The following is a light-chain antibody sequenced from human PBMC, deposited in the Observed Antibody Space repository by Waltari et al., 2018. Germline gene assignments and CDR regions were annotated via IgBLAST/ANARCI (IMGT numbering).Light chain of an antibody. CDR3: QQYHQRPPWT. J-gene: IGKJ1*01. CDR1: QSVTTN. Sequence: VLTQFPDTLSVSPGERATLPCRARQSVTTNLAWYQQKPGLPPRLLIYGASTRATGVPARFSGSGSGTEFTLIISSLQSEDFAVYYCQQYHQRPPWTFGQGTKVEIK. CDR2: GAS. V-gene: IGKV3-15*01.